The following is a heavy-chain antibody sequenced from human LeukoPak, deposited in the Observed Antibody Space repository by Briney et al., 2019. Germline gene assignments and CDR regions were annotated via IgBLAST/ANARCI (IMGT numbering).Heavy chain of an antibody. CDR2: ISGSGGGGTT. V-gene: IGHV3-23*01. Sequence: GGSLRLSCAASGFTFSSYAMSWVRQAPGKGLEWVSAISGSGGGGTTDYADSVKGRFPISRDNSNNTLNLQLNSLRAEDTAVYYCAKDCDGCMMTFANWGQPTLVTVSS. CDR3: AKDCDGCMMTFAN. D-gene: IGHD2-8*01. CDR1: GFTFSSYA. J-gene: IGHJ4*02.